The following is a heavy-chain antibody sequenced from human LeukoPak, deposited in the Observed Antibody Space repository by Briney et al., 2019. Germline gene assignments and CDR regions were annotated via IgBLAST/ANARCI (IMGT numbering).Heavy chain of an antibody. V-gene: IGHV4-39*07. CDR1: GGSISSYSYY. D-gene: IGHD2-21*02. Sequence: PSATLSLTCTVSGGSISSYSYYWGWIRHPPGQGLGWIGSIYYSGSTYYNPSLKSRITISVDTSKNQFSLKLSSMTAADTAVYYCARRMVVTAIDYWGQGTLVTVSS. J-gene: IGHJ4*02. CDR3: ARRMVVTAIDY. CDR2: IYYSGST.